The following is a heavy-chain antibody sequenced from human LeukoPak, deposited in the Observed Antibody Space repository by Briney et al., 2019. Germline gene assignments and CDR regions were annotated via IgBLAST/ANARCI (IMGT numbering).Heavy chain of an antibody. J-gene: IGHJ4*02. V-gene: IGHV3-43*02. CDR2: ISGDGGNT. CDR1: GFTFDDYD. Sequence: GSLRLSCAASGFTFDDYDMHWVRQVPGKGLEWVSLISGDGGNTYYEDSVKGRFTISRDNSKNSLFLQMTSLRTEDTAFYYCAMVGATRSDFWGQGTLVTVSS. CDR3: AMVGATRSDF. D-gene: IGHD1-26*01.